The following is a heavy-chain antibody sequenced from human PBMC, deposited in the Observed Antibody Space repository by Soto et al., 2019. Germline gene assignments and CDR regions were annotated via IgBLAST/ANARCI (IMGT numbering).Heavy chain of an antibody. D-gene: IGHD3-10*01. Sequence: ASVKVSCKASGYTFTNYYMHWVRQAPGQGLEWMGVIYPSGGSTRNAQKFQGRVTMTRDTSTSTVYMELSSLRSEDTAVYYCARDFSGPMDYWGRGTLVTVSS. J-gene: IGHJ4*02. CDR2: IYPSGGST. CDR3: ARDFSGPMDY. CDR1: GYTFTNYY. V-gene: IGHV1-46*01.